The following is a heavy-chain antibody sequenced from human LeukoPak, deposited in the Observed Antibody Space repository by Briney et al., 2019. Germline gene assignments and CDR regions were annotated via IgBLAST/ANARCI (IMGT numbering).Heavy chain of an antibody. V-gene: IGHV4-4*09. CDR2: IYSGGSS. CDR1: GGSISSYY. D-gene: IGHD4/OR15-4a*01. CDR3: TRYTMTMVRLDYYYYMDV. J-gene: IGHJ6*03. Sequence: SETLSLTCSVSGGSISSYYWGWIRRPPGKGLEWVGYIYSGGSSNYNPSLKSRLTISVDTSKNQFSLKLSSVTAADTAVYYCTRYTMTMVRLDYYYYMDVWGKGTTVTVSS.